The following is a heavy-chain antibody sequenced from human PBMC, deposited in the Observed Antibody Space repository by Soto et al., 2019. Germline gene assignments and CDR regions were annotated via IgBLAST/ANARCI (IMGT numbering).Heavy chain of an antibody. Sequence: QVQLQESGPGLVKPSQTLSLTCTVSGGSISSGGYYWSWIRQHPGKGLEWIGYIYYSGSTYYNPSLKSRVXRSXDXCKNQFSLKLSSVTAADTAVYYCARAWGRSSSAFDIWGQGTMVTVSS. CDR1: GGSISSGGYY. CDR3: ARAWGRSSSAFDI. D-gene: IGHD3-16*01. V-gene: IGHV4-31*03. CDR2: IYYSGST. J-gene: IGHJ3*02.